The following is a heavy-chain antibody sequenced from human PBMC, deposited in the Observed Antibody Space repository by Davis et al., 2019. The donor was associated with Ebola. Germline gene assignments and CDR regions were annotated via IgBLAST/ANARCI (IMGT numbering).Heavy chain of an antibody. D-gene: IGHD5-18*01. CDR2: IYSTGST. CDR1: GGSISNYY. V-gene: IGHV4-59*08. J-gene: IGHJ4*02. Sequence: SETLSLTCTVSGGSISNYYWNWIRQPPGKGLEWIGFIYSTGSTNYNPSLNTRVTMSADTSKNQFSLKLSSVTAADTAVYYCARASGYTYGPEYWGQGALVTVSS. CDR3: ARASGYTYGPEY.